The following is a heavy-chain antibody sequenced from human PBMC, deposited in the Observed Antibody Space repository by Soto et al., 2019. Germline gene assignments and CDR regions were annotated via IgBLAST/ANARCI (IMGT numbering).Heavy chain of an antibody. Sequence: VSGPTLVNPTQTLTLTCTFSGFSLSTSRMSVAWIRQPPGKALEWLARIDWDDAKFFNTSLKTRLTVSKDTSKNQVVLALTNMDPVDSGTYYCARMIFGRTGEYYFDYWGQGILVTVSS. J-gene: IGHJ4*02. D-gene: IGHD3-3*01. V-gene: IGHV2-70*17. CDR2: IDWDDAK. CDR1: GFSLSTSRMS. CDR3: ARMIFGRTGEYYFDY.